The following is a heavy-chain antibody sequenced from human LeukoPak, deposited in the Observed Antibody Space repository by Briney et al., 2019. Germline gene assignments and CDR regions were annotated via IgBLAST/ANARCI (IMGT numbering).Heavy chain of an antibody. V-gene: IGHV3-7*01. J-gene: IGHJ4*02. CDR3: ARGAYYYDSSGYY. CDR1: GFTVSSNY. Sequence: GGSLRLSCAASGFTVSSNYMSWVRQAPGKGLEWVANIKQDGSEKYYVDSVKGRFTISRDNAKNSLYLQMNSLRAEDTAVYYCARGAYYYDSSGYYWGQGTLVTVSS. CDR2: IKQDGSEK. D-gene: IGHD3-22*01.